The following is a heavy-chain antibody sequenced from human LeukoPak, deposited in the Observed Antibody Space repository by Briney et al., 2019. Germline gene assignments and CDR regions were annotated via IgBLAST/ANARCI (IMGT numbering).Heavy chain of an antibody. Sequence: GRSLRLSCAASGFTFSDYYMSWIRQAPGKGLEWVSYISSSGSTIYYADSVKGRFTISRDNAKNSLYLQMNSLRAEDTAVYYCARLPDYYGSGGIWFDPWGQGTLVTVSS. CDR1: GFTFSDYY. D-gene: IGHD3-10*01. CDR2: ISSSGSTI. CDR3: ARLPDYYGSGGIWFDP. J-gene: IGHJ5*02. V-gene: IGHV3-11*01.